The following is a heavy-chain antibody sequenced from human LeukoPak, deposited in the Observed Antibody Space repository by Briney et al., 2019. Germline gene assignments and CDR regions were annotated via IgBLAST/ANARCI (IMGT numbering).Heavy chain of an antibody. D-gene: IGHD6-13*01. CDR3: ARDRGDSSRWFTPAGFAY. J-gene: IGHJ4*02. Sequence: GGSLRLSCAASGIDINNHIMNWVRQAPGKGLEWVAVIWYDGSNKYYVDSVKGRFTISRDNSKNTLYLQMNSLRAEDTAVYYCARDRGDSSRWFTPAGFAYWGQGTLVTVSS. CDR2: IWYDGSNK. CDR1: GIDINNHI. V-gene: IGHV3-33*08.